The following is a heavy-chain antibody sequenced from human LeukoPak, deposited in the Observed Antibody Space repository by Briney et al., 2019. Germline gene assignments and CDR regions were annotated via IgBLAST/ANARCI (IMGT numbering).Heavy chain of an antibody. J-gene: IGHJ6*03. CDR3: ASLTTRYYFMDV. V-gene: IGHV4-59*01. CDR1: GAYISRYY. D-gene: IGHD4-11*01. CDR2: IHYGGTT. Sequence: SETLSLTCTVSGAYISRYYWTWIRQSPGKGLEWICYIHYGGTTNYSPSLKSRVIMSVDTAKNQFSLKMSSVTAADTAVYYCASLTTRYYFMDVWGKGATVTVSS.